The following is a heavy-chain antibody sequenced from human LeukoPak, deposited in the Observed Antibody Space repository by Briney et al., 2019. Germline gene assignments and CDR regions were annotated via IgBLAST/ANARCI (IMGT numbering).Heavy chain of an antibody. J-gene: IGHJ4*02. V-gene: IGHV3-30*02. D-gene: IGHD2-21*02. CDR1: GFTFSSYG. CDR3: AKVLSDPYCGGDCLPSENDY. CDR2: IRYDGSNK. Sequence: PGGSLRLSCAASGFTFSSYGMHWVRQAPGKGLEWVAFIRYDGSNKYYADSVKGRFTISRDNSENTLYLQMNSLRAEDTAVYYCAKVLSDPYCGGDCLPSENDYWGQGTLVTVSS.